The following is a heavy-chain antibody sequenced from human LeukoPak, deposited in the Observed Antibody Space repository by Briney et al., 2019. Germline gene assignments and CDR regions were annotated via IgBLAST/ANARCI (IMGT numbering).Heavy chain of an antibody. Sequence: PGGSLRHSCAASGFSFSFYSMNWVRQAPGKGLEWVSSISSSSSYIYYADSVKGRFTISRDNAKNSLYLQMNSLRAEDTAVYYCARFNYYGSGSWDYWGQGTLVTVSS. J-gene: IGHJ4*02. CDR1: GFSFSFYS. D-gene: IGHD3-10*01. CDR2: ISSSSSYI. CDR3: ARFNYYGSGSWDY. V-gene: IGHV3-21*01.